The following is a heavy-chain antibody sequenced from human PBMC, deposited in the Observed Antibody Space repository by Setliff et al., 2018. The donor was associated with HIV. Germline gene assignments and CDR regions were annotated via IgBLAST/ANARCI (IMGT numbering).Heavy chain of an antibody. D-gene: IGHD3-3*01. CDR2: IYPSGNI. CDR3: VRGLQLWGGYQFYHMDL. V-gene: IGHV4-4*07. Sequence: LSLTCTVSGGSISRYYWSWIRQPAGKGLEWIGRIYPSGNINYNPSLKSRLTMSIDTSKNQFSLKLSSVTATDTAVYYCVRGLQLWGGYQFYHMDLWGKGTTVTVSS. CDR1: GGSISRYY. J-gene: IGHJ6*03.